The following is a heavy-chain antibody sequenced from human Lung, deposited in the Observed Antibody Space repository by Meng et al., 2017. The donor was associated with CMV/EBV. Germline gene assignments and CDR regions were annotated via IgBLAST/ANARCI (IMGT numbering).Heavy chain of an antibody. CDR3: ARAGAYCGGDCYHPR. V-gene: IGHV4-4*02. Sequence: QGRLQGAGPGLGKPSGTLSLTCAGSGSSLSSRNWWSWVRQPPGKGLEWIGEIYHSGSTNYNPSLKSRVTISVDESKNQFSLRLSSVTAADTAVYYCARAGAYCGGDCYHPRWGQGTLVTVSS. D-gene: IGHD2-21*02. J-gene: IGHJ4*02. CDR1: GSSLSSRNW. CDR2: IYHSGST.